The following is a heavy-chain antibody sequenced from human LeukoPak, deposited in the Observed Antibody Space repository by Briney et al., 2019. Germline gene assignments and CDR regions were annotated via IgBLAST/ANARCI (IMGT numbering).Heavy chain of an antibody. V-gene: IGHV4-61*05. J-gene: IGHJ4*02. CDR3: ARSYGSGNYFDY. Sequence: PSETLSLTCTVSGGSISSSSYYWGWIRQPPGKGLEWIGYIYYSGGANYNPSLKSRVTISVDPSKNQFSLKLSSVTAADTAVYYCARSYGSGNYFDYWGQGTLVTVSS. D-gene: IGHD3-10*01. CDR1: GGSISSSSYY. CDR2: IYYSGGA.